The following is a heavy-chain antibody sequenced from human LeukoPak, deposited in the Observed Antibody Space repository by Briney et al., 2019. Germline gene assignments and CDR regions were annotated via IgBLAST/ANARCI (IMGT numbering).Heavy chain of an antibody. CDR1: GFTLADYA. V-gene: IGHV3-49*01. CDR3: ARDGTVYSSSSNGT. Sequence: PGGSLTLSCAASGFTLADYAMGWLRQAPGKGLEWVGFIRSKTYGGTTESGASVKGRFTISRYGSRGIVYLQMNSLKMEDTGVYYCARDGTVYSSSSNGTCGQRTLVTVSS. J-gene: IGHJ5*02. D-gene: IGHD2-2*01. CDR2: IRSKTYGGTT.